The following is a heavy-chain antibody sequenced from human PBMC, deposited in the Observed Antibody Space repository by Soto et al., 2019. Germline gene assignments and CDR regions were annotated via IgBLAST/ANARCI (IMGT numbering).Heavy chain of an antibody. CDR2: IYWDDDK. CDR1: GFSLSTSGVG. CDR3: AHQTVTYYDFWSGYYGWFDP. D-gene: IGHD3-3*01. J-gene: IGHJ5*02. V-gene: IGHV2-5*02. Sequence: QITLKESGPTLVKPTQTLTLTCTFSGFSLSTSGVGVGWIRQPPGKALEWLELIYWDDDKRYSPSLKSRLTITKDTSKNQVVLTMTNMDPVDTATYYCAHQTVTYYDFWSGYYGWFDPWGQGTLVTVSS.